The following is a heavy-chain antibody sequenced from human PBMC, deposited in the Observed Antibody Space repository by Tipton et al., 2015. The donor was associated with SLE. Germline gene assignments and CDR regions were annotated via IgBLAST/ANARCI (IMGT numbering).Heavy chain of an antibody. V-gene: IGHV3-74*03. CDR1: GFTFSSYW. CDR2: VNSDGSDT. D-gene: IGHD6-19*01. Sequence: SLRLSCAASGFTFSSYWMNWVRQVPGKGLVWVSRVNSDGSDTEYADSVKGRFTISRDNAKNTVYLGINSLRAEDTAVYYCVKGASTGWYRPSDYWGQGTLVTVSS. CDR3: VKGASTGWYRPSDY. J-gene: IGHJ4*02.